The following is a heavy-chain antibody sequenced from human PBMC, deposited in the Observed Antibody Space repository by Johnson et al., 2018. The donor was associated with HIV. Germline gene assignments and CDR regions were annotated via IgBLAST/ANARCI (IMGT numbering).Heavy chain of an antibody. Sequence: QVQVVESGGGVVQPGRSPRLSCSASGFTFSSYAMPWVRQAPGKGLEWVAVISYDGSDKYYADSVKGRFTISRDNSKNTLYLQMNSLRAEDTAVYYCAKDSPWGWGAFDIWGQGTMVTVSS. CDR1: GFTFSSYA. J-gene: IGHJ3*02. D-gene: IGHD3-16*01. V-gene: IGHV3-30*14. CDR2: ISYDGSDK. CDR3: AKDSPWGWGAFDI.